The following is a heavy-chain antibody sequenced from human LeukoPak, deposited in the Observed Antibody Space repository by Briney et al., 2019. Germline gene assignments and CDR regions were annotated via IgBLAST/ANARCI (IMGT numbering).Heavy chain of an antibody. V-gene: IGHV3-66*03. D-gene: IGHD4-17*01. CDR3: ARDPLMYGDYVNFDY. J-gene: IGHJ4*02. Sequence: GGSLRLSCTVSGFTVSSNSMSWVRQAPGKGLEWVSFIYSDNTHYSDSVKGRFTISRDNSKNTLYLQMNSLRAEDTAVYYCARDPLMYGDYVNFDYWGQGTLVTVSS. CDR2: IYSDNT. CDR1: GFTVSSNS.